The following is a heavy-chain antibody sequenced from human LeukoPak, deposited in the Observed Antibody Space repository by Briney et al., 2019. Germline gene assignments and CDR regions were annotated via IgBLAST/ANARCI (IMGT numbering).Heavy chain of an antibody. Sequence: PGGSLRLSCAVSGLTVSTISMSWVRQAPGQGLEWVSLLYGGGDTFYADSVRGRFTISRDNSKNTLYRQMNSLRAEDTAVYYCARDYDGFESWGQGTLVTVSS. D-gene: IGHD3-22*01. CDR1: GLTVSTIS. CDR3: ARDYDGFES. CDR2: LYGGGDT. J-gene: IGHJ4*02. V-gene: IGHV3-53*01.